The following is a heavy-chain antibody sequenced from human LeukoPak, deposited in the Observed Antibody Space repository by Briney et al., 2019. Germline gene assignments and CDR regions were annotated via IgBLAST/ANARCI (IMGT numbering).Heavy chain of an antibody. CDR1: GYTFTCYY. CDR3: ARVGVRYGDFPN. CDR2: INPNSGGT. V-gene: IGHV1-2*06. D-gene: IGHD4-17*01. J-gene: IGHJ1*01. Sequence: ASVKVSCKASGYTFTCYYMHWVRQAPGQGLEWMGRINPNSGGTNYAQKFQGRVTMTRDTSISTAYMELSRLRSDDTAVYYCARVGVRYGDFPNWGQGTLVTVSS.